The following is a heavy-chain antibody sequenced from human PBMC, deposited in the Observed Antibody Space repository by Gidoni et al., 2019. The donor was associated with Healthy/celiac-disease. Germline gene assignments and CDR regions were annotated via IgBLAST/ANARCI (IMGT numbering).Heavy chain of an antibody. CDR3: ARAPAGPTILDY. D-gene: IGHD1-26*01. CDR1: GGSISTYY. CDR2: IYYSGST. Sequence: QVQLQESGPGLVKPSETLSLTCTVSGGSISTYYWSWIRQPPGRGLEWVGFIYYSGSTKYNPSLKSRVTISLDTSNNQFSLRLSSVTAADTAVYFCARAPAGPTILDYWGQGTLVTVSS. V-gene: IGHV4-59*01. J-gene: IGHJ4*02.